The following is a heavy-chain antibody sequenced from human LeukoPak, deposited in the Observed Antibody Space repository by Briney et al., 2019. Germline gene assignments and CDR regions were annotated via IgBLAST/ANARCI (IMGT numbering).Heavy chain of an antibody. J-gene: IGHJ4*02. CDR3: ARNVDTAMADFDY. Sequence: GGSLRLSCAASGFTFSSYSMNWVRQAPGKGLEWVSYISSSSSTIYYADSVKGRFTISRDNAKNSLYLQMNSLRAEDTAVYYCARNVDTAMADFDYWGQGTLVTVSS. CDR2: ISSSSSTI. CDR1: GFTFSSYS. V-gene: IGHV3-48*01. D-gene: IGHD5-18*01.